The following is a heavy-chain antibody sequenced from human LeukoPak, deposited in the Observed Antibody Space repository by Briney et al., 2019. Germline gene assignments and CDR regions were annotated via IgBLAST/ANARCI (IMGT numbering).Heavy chain of an antibody. D-gene: IGHD2-8*01. CDR1: GFTFSSYA. V-gene: IGHV3-23*01. CDR3: AKGLMQGPHYFDY. J-gene: IGHJ4*02. CDR2: ISGGGGTT. Sequence: GGSLRLSCAASGFTFSSYAMTWVRQAPGKGLEWVSAISGGGGTTYYADSVKGRFTISRDNSENTLYLLMHSLRADDTAVYYCAKGLMQGPHYFDYWGQGTLVTVSS.